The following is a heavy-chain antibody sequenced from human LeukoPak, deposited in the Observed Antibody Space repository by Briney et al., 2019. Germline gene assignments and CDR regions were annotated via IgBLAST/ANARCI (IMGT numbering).Heavy chain of an antibody. CDR1: GFTFSSYG. J-gene: IGHJ4*02. CDR2: ISYDGSNK. V-gene: IGHV3-30*18. CDR3: AKVGSSSSFG. Sequence: GGSLRLSCAASGFTFSSYGMHWVRQAPGEGLEWVAVISYDGSNKYYADSVKGRFTISRDNSKNTLYLQMNSLRAEDTAVYYCAKVGSSSSFGWGQGTLVTVSS. D-gene: IGHD6-6*01.